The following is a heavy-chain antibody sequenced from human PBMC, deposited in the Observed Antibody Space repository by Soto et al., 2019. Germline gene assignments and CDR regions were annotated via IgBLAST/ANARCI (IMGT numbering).Heavy chain of an antibody. D-gene: IGHD2-21*02. CDR1: GFTFSSYA. CDR2: ISGSGGST. V-gene: IGHV3-23*01. CDR3: AKDCRRPRPLKTIVVVTALEKLAENGMDV. Sequence: EVQLLESGGGLVQPGGSLRLSCAASGFTFSSYAMSWVRQAPGKGLEWVSAISGSGGSTYYADSVKGRFTISRDNSKNTPYLQMNSLRAEDTAVYYCAKDCRRPRPLKTIVVVTALEKLAENGMDVWGQGTTVTVSS. J-gene: IGHJ6*02.